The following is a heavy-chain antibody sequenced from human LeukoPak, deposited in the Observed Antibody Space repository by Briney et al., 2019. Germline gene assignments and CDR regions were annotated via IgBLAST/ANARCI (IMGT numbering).Heavy chain of an antibody. V-gene: IGHV4-30-2*01. J-gene: IGHJ4*02. CDR1: GGSISSGGYY. CDR3: ARLNGWELLLGFDY. D-gene: IGHD1-26*01. Sequence: SQTLSLTCTVSGGSISSGGYYWSWIRQPPGKGLEWIGYIYHSGSTYYNPSLKSRVTISVDTSKNQFSLKLSSVTAADTAVYYCARLNGWELLLGFDYWGQGTLVTVSS. CDR2: IYHSGST.